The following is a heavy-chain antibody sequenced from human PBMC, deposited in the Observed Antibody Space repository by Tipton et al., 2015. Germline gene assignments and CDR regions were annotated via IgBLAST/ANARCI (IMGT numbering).Heavy chain of an antibody. CDR1: DGFISSYY. Sequence: TLSLTCTVSDGFISSYYWSWIRQPQGKELEWIGYIQYSGSTSYNPSLKSRVTISVDTSKTQFSLKMSSVTASDTAVYYCARARGRHGGLFDSWGQGILVTVSS. J-gene: IGHJ4*02. CDR3: ARARGRHGGLFDS. V-gene: IGHV4-59*01. D-gene: IGHD4-23*01. CDR2: IQYSGST.